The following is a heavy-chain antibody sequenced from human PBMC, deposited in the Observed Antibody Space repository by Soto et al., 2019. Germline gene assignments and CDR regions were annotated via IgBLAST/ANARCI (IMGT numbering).Heavy chain of an antibody. J-gene: IGHJ4*02. D-gene: IGHD2-15*01. V-gene: IGHV3-30*03. CDR3: ARYCSGGSCYLRNHFDY. CDR2: ISFDGSNN. Sequence: PGGSLRLSCAASGFTFSSYSINWARQAPGKGFYCVFVISFDGSNNFYADSVKGRFTISRDNSKNSLYLQMNSLRAEDTAVYYFARYCSGGSCYLRNHFDYWGQGTLVTVSS. CDR1: GFTFSSYS.